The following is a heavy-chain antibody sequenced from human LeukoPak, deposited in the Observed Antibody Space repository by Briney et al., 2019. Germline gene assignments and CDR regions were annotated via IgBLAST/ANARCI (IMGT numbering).Heavy chain of an antibody. CDR2: IYHSGST. D-gene: IGHD5-18*01. CDR1: GGSISSYY. CDR3: ARYSYGYYFDY. J-gene: IGHJ4*02. V-gene: IGHV4-59*08. Sequence: ASETLSLTCTVSGGSISSYYWSWIRQPPGKGLEWIGSIYHSGSTYYNPSLKSRVTISVDTSKNQFSLKLSSVTAADTAVYYCARYSYGYYFDYWGQGTLVTVSS.